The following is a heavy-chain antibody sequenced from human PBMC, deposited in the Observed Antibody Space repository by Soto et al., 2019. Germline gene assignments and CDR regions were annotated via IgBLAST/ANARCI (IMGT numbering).Heavy chain of an antibody. D-gene: IGHD3-3*01. J-gene: IGHJ6*03. Sequence: QVQLQEPGPGLVKPSETLSLTCTVSGDSISSSYWNWIRQAPGKGLEWIGYIDDTGSTNYNPSLKSRVTLSVDPSNNQYSLKLSSVTAADTAVYYCARGVLEWLLRDSYYYYMDVWGKGTTVTVSS. CDR3: ARGVLEWLLRDSYYYYMDV. CDR2: IDDTGST. V-gene: IGHV4-59*01. CDR1: GDSISSSY.